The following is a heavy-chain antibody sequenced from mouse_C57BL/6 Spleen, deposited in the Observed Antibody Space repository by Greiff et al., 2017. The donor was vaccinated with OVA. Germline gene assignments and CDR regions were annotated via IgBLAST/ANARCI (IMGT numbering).Heavy chain of an antibody. V-gene: IGHV5-17*01. J-gene: IGHJ4*01. D-gene: IGHD1-1*01. Sequence: EVQRVESGGGLVKPGGSLKLSCAASGFTFSDYGMHWVRQAPEKGLEWVAYISSGSSTIYYADTVKGRFTISRDNAKNTLFLQMTSLRSEDTAMYYGAKVYYGSSYRAMDYWGQGTSVTVSS. CDR3: AKVYYGSSYRAMDY. CDR1: GFTFSDYG. CDR2: ISSGSSTI.